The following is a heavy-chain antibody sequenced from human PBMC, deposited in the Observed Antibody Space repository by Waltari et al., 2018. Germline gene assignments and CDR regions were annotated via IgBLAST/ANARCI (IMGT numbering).Heavy chain of an antibody. CDR3: AMERLAKTGGD. CDR2: INPNNGGT. D-gene: IGHD1-1*01. J-gene: IGHJ4*02. Sequence: QVQLVQSGAEVKKPGSSVKVSCKASGSTFTAYYMHWVRQAPGQGLEWMGRINPNNGGTTYAQSFQGRVTMTRETSVSTAYMELSRLRSDDTAVYYCAMERLAKTGGDWGRGTLVTVSS. V-gene: IGHV1-2*02. CDR1: GSTFTAYY.